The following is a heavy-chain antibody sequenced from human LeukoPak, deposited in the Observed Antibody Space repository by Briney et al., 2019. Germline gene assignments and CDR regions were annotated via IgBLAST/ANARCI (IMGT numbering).Heavy chain of an antibody. Sequence: ASVKVSCKASGYTFTSYGISWVRQAPGQGLEWMGWISAYNGNTNYAQKLQGRVTMTTDTSTSTAYMELRSLRSDDTAVYYCARFRGYCSSTGCYERTFDYWGQGTLVTVSS. J-gene: IGHJ4*02. CDR1: GYTFTSYG. D-gene: IGHD2-2*01. V-gene: IGHV1-18*01. CDR2: ISAYNGNT. CDR3: ARFRGYCSSTGCYERTFDY.